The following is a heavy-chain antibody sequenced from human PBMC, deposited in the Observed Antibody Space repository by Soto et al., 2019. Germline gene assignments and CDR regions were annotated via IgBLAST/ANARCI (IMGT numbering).Heavy chain of an antibody. CDR2: IYSGVST. D-gene: IGHD7-27*01. V-gene: IGHV4-30-4*01. J-gene: IGHJ4*02. CDR3: ARGPSGDKVDY. CDR1: GGSISSGDYY. Sequence: PSETLSLTCTVSGGSISSGDYYWNWIRQPPGKGLEWIGYIYSGVSTYSNPSLNGRLTISIDTSKNQFSLSLSSVTAADTAVYYCARGPSGDKVDYWGQGTLVTVPS.